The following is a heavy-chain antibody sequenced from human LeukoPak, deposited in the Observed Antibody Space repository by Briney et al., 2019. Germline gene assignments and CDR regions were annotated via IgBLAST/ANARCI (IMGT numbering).Heavy chain of an antibody. V-gene: IGHV3-48*03. CDR1: GFTFSTYE. Sequence: PGGSLRLSCAASGFTFSTYEMNWVRQAPGKGLEWVSYISSSGSTKYYADSVKGRFTISRDNSKNTLYLQMNSLRAEDTAVYYCAKGVRGAAHLNWFDPWGQGTLVTVSS. J-gene: IGHJ5*02. CDR3: AKGVRGAAHLNWFDP. CDR2: ISSSGSTK. D-gene: IGHD3-10*01.